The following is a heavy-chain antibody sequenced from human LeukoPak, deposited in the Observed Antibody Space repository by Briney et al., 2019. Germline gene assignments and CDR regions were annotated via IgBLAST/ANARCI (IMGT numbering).Heavy chain of an antibody. J-gene: IGHJ4*02. CDR1: GFTFSNAW. CDR2: IKSKTDGGAT. Sequence: GGSLRLSCAASGFTFSNAWMSWVRQAPGKVLEWVGRIKSKTDGGATDYAAPVKGRFTISRDDSKNTLYLQMNSLKTEDTAVYYCTTDPTPYDYVWGSYRFWYFDYWGQGTLVTVSS. CDR3: TTDPTPYDYVWGSYRFWYFDY. V-gene: IGHV3-15*01. D-gene: IGHD3-16*02.